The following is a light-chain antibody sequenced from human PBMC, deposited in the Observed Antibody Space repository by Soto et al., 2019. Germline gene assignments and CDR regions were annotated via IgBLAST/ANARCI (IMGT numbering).Light chain of an antibody. Sequence: EIVLTQSPGTLSLSPGERATLSCRASQSVISTYLAWYQQKPGQAPRLLIYGASSRATGIPDRFSGSGSGTDFTLTTSRLEPEDFAVYYCQQYRDSLGTFGQGTKVDIK. CDR2: GAS. CDR3: QQYRDSLGT. CDR1: QSVISTY. J-gene: IGKJ1*01. V-gene: IGKV3-20*01.